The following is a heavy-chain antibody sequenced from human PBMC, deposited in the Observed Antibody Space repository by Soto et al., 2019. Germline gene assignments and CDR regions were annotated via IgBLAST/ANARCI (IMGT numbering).Heavy chain of an antibody. CDR2: INKDGSQT. Sequence: EVQLVESGGALVQPGGSPRLTCATSGFTFSNYRMTWVRQAPGKGLEWVANINKDGSQTSFVDSVKGRFTIFRDNAKSSLYLQMNSLRGEDTAKYYCVKEIAAAQWGQGTLVTVSS. D-gene: IGHD6-25*01. CDR3: VKEIAAAQ. V-gene: IGHV3-7*01. J-gene: IGHJ4*02. CDR1: GFTFSNYR.